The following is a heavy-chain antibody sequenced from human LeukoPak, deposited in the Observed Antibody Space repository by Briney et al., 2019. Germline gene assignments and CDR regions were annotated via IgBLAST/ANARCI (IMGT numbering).Heavy chain of an antibody. V-gene: IGHV3-74*01. D-gene: IGHD1-1*01. CDR1: GFTSSDYW. Sequence: GGSLRLSCVASGFTSSDYWMRWVRQAPGKGLVWVSRINGDGSSTSCADSVKGRFTISRDNAKNTLSLQMISLRAEDTAVYYCVRGQLERPFDFYYGMDVWGKGTTVTVSS. J-gene: IGHJ6*04. CDR2: INGDGSST. CDR3: VRGQLERPFDFYYGMDV.